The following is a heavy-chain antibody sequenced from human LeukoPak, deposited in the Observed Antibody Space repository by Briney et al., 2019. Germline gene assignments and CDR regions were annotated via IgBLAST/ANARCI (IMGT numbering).Heavy chain of an antibody. J-gene: IGHJ6*04. V-gene: IGHV4-39*07. Sequence: PSETLSLTCAVSGGSISSSSYYWGWIRQPPGKGLEWIGSIYYSGNTYYNPSLKSRVTISVDTSKNQFSLKLSSVTAADTAVYYCAREHSPIPGIAAVVDVWGKGTTVTVSS. CDR1: GGSISSSSYY. CDR3: AREHSPIPGIAAVVDV. D-gene: IGHD6-13*01. CDR2: IYYSGNT.